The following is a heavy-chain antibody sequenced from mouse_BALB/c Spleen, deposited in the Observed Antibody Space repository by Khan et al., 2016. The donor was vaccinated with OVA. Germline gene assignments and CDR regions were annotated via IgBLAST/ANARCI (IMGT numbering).Heavy chain of an antibody. J-gene: IGHJ3*01. CDR3: SSSGYRSWFAS. D-gene: IGHD2-2*01. Sequence: EVQLVESGGGLVQPGGSRKLSCAASGFTFSSFGMHWVRQAPDKGLEWVASISSDSVTIYYADTVKGRFTISRDIPKNTLFLQMTSLRSEDTAMYYCSSSGYRSWFASWGQGTLVTVSA. CDR2: ISSDSVTI. V-gene: IGHV5-17*02. CDR1: GFTFSSFG.